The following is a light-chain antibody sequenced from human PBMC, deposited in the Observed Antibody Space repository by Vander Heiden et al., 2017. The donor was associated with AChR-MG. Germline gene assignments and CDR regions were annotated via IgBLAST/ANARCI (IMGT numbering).Light chain of an antibody. CDR1: NLGEIY. CDR3: QACDTSTLF. CDR2: QDS. J-gene: IGLJ2*01. Sequence: ELTPPPSVSASPGQTVSITSSGDNLGEIYPCWYHQKPGQSPVLVIWQDSRRPSGIPERFFGSNSGNTATLTISGIQASDEGDYYCQACDTSTLFFGGGTKLTVL. V-gene: IGLV3-1*01.